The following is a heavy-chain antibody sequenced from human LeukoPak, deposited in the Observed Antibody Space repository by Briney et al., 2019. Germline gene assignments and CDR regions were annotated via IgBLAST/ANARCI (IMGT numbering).Heavy chain of an antibody. J-gene: IGHJ4*02. CDR2: IYHSGST. V-gene: IGHV4-59*01. Sequence: SETLSLTCSVSGGFNTHYYWTWIRQPPGKGLELIGYIYHSGSTNYNPSLNSRVTISVDTSKNHFSLKLSSVTAANTAVYYCARGQWLPVYDFWGQGILVTVSS. D-gene: IGHD3-22*01. CDR3: ARGQWLPVYDF. CDR1: GGFNTHYY.